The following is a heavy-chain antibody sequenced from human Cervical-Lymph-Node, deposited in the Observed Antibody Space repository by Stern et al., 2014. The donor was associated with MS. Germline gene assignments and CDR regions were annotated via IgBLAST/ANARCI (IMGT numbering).Heavy chain of an antibody. D-gene: IGHD3-3*01. V-gene: IGHV1-69*01. Sequence: QVQLVESGAEVKKPGSSVTVSCKASGCTFSSYAISLGRQGHAPGLAWMGGIIPIFGTANYAKKFQGRVTITADDSTSTAYMELSSLRSEDTAVYYCARGGYDFWSGTNWYFDLWGRGTLVTVSS. J-gene: IGHJ2*01. CDR1: GCTFSSYA. CDR2: IIPIFGTA. CDR3: ARGGYDFWSGTNWYFDL.